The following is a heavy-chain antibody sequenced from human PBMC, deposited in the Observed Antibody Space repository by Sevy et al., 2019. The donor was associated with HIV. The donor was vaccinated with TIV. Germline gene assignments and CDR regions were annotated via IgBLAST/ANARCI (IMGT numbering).Heavy chain of an antibody. CDR1: GGSFSGHS. V-gene: IGHV4-34*01. CDR3: ARGTPTLCSSLSSDYYYAMDV. Sequence: SETLSLTCAVYGGSFSGHSWTWIRQPPGKGLEWVGEINHSGGTNYNPSLKSRVAFSVDTSKNQVSLKLGSVNAADTAVYYCARGTPTLCSSLSSDYYYAMDVWGQGTTVTVSS. D-gene: IGHD2-2*01. J-gene: IGHJ6*02. CDR2: INHSGGT.